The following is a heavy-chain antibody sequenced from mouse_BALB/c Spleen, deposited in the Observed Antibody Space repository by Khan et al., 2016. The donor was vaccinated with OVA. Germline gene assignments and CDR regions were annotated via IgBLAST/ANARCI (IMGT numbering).Heavy chain of an antibody. CDR1: GFTFNTYA. D-gene: IGHD4-1*01. V-gene: IGHV10-1*02. CDR2: IRSKSNNYAT. J-gene: IGHJ3*01. CDR3: VRLEAY. Sequence: EVELVESGGGLVQPKGSLKLSCAASGFTFNTYAMNWVRQAPGKGWEGVARIRSKSNNYATYYADSVKDRFTSSRDDSQSMLYLQMNNLKTEDTAMYYWVRLEAYWGQGTLVTVSA.